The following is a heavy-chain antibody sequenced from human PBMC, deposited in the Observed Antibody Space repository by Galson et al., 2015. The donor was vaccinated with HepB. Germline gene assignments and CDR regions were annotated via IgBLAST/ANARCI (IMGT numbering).Heavy chain of an antibody. Sequence: PALVKPTQTLTLTCTFSGFSLSTSGMCVSWIRQPPGKALEWLALIDWDDDQYYNTSLKTRVTISKDTSRNQVVLTMTNMDPVDTATYYCARMPGVGDCYSGGENYWGQGTLVTVSS. D-gene: IGHD2-21*02. V-gene: IGHV2-70*01. CDR2: IDWDDDQ. J-gene: IGHJ4*02. CDR1: GFSLSTSGMC. CDR3: ARMPGVGDCYSGGENY.